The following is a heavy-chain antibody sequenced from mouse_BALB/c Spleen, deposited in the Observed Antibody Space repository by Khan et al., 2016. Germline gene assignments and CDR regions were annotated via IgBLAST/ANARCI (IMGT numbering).Heavy chain of an antibody. CDR1: GYTFTDYS. J-gene: IGHJ1*01. Sequence: QIQLVQSGPELKKPGETVKISCKASGYTFTDYSMHWVKQAPGKGLKWMGWINTETGEPTYADDFKGRFAFSLETSASTASLQISNLKNEDTATYFCVIFYDGIRYFGVWGAGTTVTVSS. CDR2: INTETGEP. CDR3: VIFYDGIRYFGV. D-gene: IGHD1-1*01. V-gene: IGHV9-2-1*01.